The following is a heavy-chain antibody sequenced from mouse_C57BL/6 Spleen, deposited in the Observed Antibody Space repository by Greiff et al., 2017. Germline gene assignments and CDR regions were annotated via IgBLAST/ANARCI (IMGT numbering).Heavy chain of an antibody. CDR2: IYPGDGDT. CDR1: GYAFSSYW. V-gene: IGHV1-80*01. D-gene: IGHD1-1*01. CDR3: AREGDYYGSSAWFAY. J-gene: IGHJ3*01. Sequence: VQLQQSGAELVKPGASVKISCKASGYAFSSYWMNWVKQRPGKGLEWIGQIYPGDGDTNYNGKFKGKATLTAEKSSSTAYMQLSSLTSEDSAVYFCAREGDYYGSSAWFAYWGQGTLVTVSA.